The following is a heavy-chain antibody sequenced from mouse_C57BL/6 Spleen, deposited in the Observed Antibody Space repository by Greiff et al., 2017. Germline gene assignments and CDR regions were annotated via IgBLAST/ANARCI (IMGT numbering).Heavy chain of an antibody. J-gene: IGHJ3*01. CDR3: ARTPGRDYSNYAWFAY. CDR1: GYTFTSYW. V-gene: IGHV1-55*01. CDR2: IYPGSGST. Sequence: QVQLQQPGAELVKPGASVKMSCKASGYTFTSYWITWVKQRPGQGLEWIGDIYPGSGSTNYNEKFKSKATLTVDTSSSTAYMQLSSLTSEDSAVYYCARTPGRDYSNYAWFAYWGQGTLVTVSA. D-gene: IGHD2-5*01.